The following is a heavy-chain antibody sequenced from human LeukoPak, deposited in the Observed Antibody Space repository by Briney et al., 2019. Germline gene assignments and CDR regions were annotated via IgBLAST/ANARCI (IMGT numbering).Heavy chain of an antibody. D-gene: IGHD6-13*01. Sequence: GGSLRLSCAASGFTFSSYAMTWVRQAPGKGLEWVSANSGSGGSTYYADSVKGRFTISRDNPKNTLYLQMNSLRAEDTAVYYCARHSSWGKYYFDYWGQGTLVTVSS. J-gene: IGHJ4*02. CDR2: NSGSGGST. CDR3: ARHSSWGKYYFDY. V-gene: IGHV3-23*01. CDR1: GFTFSSYA.